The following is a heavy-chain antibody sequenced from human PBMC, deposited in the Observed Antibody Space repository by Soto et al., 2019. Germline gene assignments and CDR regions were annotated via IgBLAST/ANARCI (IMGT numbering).Heavy chain of an antibody. CDR1: GYTFSSYG. D-gene: IGHD6-13*01. CDR2: ISGYNGNT. V-gene: IGHV1-18*01. Sequence: QVQLVQSGAEVKKPGAAVKVSCKASGYTFSSYGINWVRQAPGQGLEWMGWISGYNGNTNYAQKFQDRVTMTTDTSGSTAYMELWSLRSDDTAMYYCARDHSSSWHDFDSWGQGTLVTVSS. J-gene: IGHJ4*02. CDR3: ARDHSSSWHDFDS.